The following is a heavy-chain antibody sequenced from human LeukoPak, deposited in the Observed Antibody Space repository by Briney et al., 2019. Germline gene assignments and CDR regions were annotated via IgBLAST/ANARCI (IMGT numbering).Heavy chain of an antibody. V-gene: IGHV5-51*01. CDR2: IYPAGTDT. J-gene: IGHJ3*02. CDR1: GYSFTSYW. D-gene: IGHD1-26*01. Sequence: GESLKISSKGSGYSFTSYWNGWVRPMPGKVMEWMGIIYPAGTDTRHSPSFQGQVTISADKAISTAYLQRSSLNASDTAMYYCARADHFEWEPQDALHIWGKGTMVTVSS. CDR3: ARADHFEWEPQDALHI.